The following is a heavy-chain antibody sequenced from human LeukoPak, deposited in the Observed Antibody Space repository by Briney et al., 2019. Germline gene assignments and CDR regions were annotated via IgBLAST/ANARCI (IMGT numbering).Heavy chain of an antibody. CDR3: TRAGNYRFDY. CDR1: GFNFSSSW. D-gene: IGHD1-7*01. J-gene: IGHJ4*02. CDR2: IDPDGRTT. V-gene: IGHV3-74*01. Sequence: GGSLRLSCAASGFNFSSSWVHWVRQAPGKGLVWVSRIDPDGRTTNYADSVKGRFTISRDNAKNTLYLQMNSLSVEDTAVYYCTRAGNYRFDYWGPGTLVTVSS.